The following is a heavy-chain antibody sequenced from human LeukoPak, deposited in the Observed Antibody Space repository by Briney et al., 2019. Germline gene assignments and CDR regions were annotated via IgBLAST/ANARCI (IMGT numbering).Heavy chain of an antibody. CDR3: ARLNSSSWARNYYYYMDV. J-gene: IGHJ6*03. D-gene: IGHD6-13*01. V-gene: IGHV4-4*09. Sequence: SETLSLTCTVSGGSISSYYWSWIRQPPGKGLEWIGYVYTSGSTNYNPSLKSRVTISVDTSKNQFSLKLSSVTAADTAVYYCARLNSSSWARNYYYYMDVWGKGTTVTVSS. CDR1: GGSISSYY. CDR2: VYTSGST.